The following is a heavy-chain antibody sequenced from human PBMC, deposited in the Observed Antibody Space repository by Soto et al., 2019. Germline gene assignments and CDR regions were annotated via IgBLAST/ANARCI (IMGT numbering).Heavy chain of an antibody. D-gene: IGHD6-19*01. CDR3: AKEIAVAGDLDY. V-gene: IGHV3-30*18. CDR2: ISSDGKTT. CDR1: GFRFSSYG. J-gene: IGHJ4*01. Sequence: GGSLRLSCVASGFRFSSYGIHWVRQAPGKGLEWVGVISSDGKTTYYADSMKGRFTISRDNSRNTLYLQMDSLRPEDTAVYYCAKEIAVAGDLDYWGQGTLVTVSS.